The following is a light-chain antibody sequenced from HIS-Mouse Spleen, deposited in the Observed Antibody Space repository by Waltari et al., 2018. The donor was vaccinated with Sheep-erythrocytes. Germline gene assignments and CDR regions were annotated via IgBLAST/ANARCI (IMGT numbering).Light chain of an antibody. J-gene: IGLJ3*02. Sequence: SYELTQPPSVSVSPGQTASITCSGGKLGDKYACWYQQKPGQSPVLVIYQDSKRPSGIPERFSGSNSGNTATLTISGLQAEDEADYYCSSYTSSSTWVFGGGTKLTVL. CDR1: KLGDKY. CDR3: SSYTSSSTWV. V-gene: IGLV3-1*01. CDR2: QDS.